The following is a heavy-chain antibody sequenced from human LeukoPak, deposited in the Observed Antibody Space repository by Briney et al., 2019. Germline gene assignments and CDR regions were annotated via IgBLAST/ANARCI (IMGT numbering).Heavy chain of an antibody. CDR2: ISAYNGNT. V-gene: IGHV1-18*01. CDR3: ATDAYGSGSYYNPGQLYYYYYGMDV. D-gene: IGHD3-10*01. Sequence: GASVKVSCKASGYTFTSYGISWVRQAPGQGLEWMGWISAYNGNTSYAQKFQGGVTMTEDTSTDTAYMELSSLRSEDTAVYYCATDAYGSGSYYNPGQLYYYYYGMDVWGQGTTVTVSS. CDR1: GYTFTSYG. J-gene: IGHJ6*02.